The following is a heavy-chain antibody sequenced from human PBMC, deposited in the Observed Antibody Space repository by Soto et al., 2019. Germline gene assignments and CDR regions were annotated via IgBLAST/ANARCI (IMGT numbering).Heavy chain of an antibody. CDR1: GGTFSSYA. Sequence: GASVNVSCKASGGTFSSYAISWVRQAPGQGLEWMGGIIPIFGTANYAQKFQGRVTITADKSTSTAYMELSSLRSEDTAVYYCAMSHMVRGVIIPPDYRAQRTSVIASA. V-gene: IGHV1-69*06. CDR2: IIPIFGTA. J-gene: IGHJ4*02. CDR3: AMSHMVRGVIIPPDY. D-gene: IGHD3-10*01.